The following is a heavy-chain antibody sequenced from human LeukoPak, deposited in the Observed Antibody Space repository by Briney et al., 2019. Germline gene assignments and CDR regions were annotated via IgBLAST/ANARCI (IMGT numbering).Heavy chain of an antibody. V-gene: IGHV1-69*13. CDR3: ARGTLVGATLGGNDY. CDR1: GGTFSSYA. D-gene: IGHD1-26*01. J-gene: IGHJ4*02. Sequence: SVKVSCKASGGTFSSYAISWVRQAPGQGLEWMGGIIPIFGTANYAQKFQGRVTITADESTSTAYMEPSSLRSEDTAVYYCARGTLVGATLGGNDYWGQGTLVTVSS. CDR2: IIPIFGTA.